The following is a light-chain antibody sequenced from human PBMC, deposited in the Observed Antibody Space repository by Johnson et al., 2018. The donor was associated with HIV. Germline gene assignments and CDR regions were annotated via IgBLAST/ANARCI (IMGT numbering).Light chain of an antibody. CDR3: GTWDNSLSTGGV. V-gene: IGLV1-51*02. Sequence: QSVLTQPPSVSAAPGQKVTISCSGSNSNIGNNYVSWYQQFPGTAPKLLIYENNKRPSGIPDRFSGSKSGTSATLDITGLQTGDEADYYCGTWDNSLSTGGVFGTGTKVTVL. CDR1: NSNIGNNY. J-gene: IGLJ1*01. CDR2: ENN.